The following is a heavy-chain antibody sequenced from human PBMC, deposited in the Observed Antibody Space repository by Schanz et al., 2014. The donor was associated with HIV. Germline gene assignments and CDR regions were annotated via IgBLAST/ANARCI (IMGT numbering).Heavy chain of an antibody. CDR1: GFTFSNYA. CDR2: IWNDGTSK. Sequence: QAQLVESGGGVVQPGTSLRLSCAASGFTFSNYAIHWVRQAPGKGLEGVTLIWNDGTSKYYADSVKGRFTISRDASKNALYLQMNSLRAEDTAVYYCARDNSGSIDYWGQGTLVTVSS. V-gene: IGHV3-33*01. J-gene: IGHJ4*02. D-gene: IGHD3-10*01. CDR3: ARDNSGSIDY.